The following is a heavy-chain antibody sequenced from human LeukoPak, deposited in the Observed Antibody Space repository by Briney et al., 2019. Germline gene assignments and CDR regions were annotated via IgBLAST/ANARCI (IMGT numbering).Heavy chain of an antibody. CDR1: GFTFSTNA. CDR3: AKGRGGSSYSSFDS. CDR2: FSGGGGNT. V-gene: IGHV3-23*01. J-gene: IGHJ4*02. D-gene: IGHD2-15*01. Sequence: GGSLRLSCTASGFTFSTNAMGWVRQAPGKGVEWVSSFSGGGGNTYYADSVKGRFTISRDDSKNTLYLQMNSLRIEDTSVYYCAKGRGGSSYSSFDSWGQGALVTVSS.